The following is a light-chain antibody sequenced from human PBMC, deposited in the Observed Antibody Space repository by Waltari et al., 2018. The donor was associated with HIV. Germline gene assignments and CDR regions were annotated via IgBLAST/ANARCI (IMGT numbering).Light chain of an antibody. J-gene: IGKJ3*01. V-gene: IGKV1-33*01. CDR3: QQYDDLPFT. Sequence: DIRITQPPSPLPAPRGASATLTCQATQDISNNLNWYQQKTGEAPKLLIYDASVLETGISSRFSGSGSGTNFTLTITNPQAEDVATYFCQQYDDLPFTFGPGTTV. CDR1: QDISNN. CDR2: DAS.